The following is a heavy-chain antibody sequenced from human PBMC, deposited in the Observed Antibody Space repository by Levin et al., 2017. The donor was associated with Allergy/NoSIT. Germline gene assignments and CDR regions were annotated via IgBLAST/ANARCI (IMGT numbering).Heavy chain of an antibody. Sequence: GESLKISCAASGFTFSSYGMHWVRQAPGKGLEWVAVISYDGSNKYYADSVKGRFTISRDNSKNTLYLQMNSLRAEDTAVYYCAKDHSSGWADYWGQGTLVTVSS. CDR3: AKDHSSGWADY. D-gene: IGHD6-19*01. CDR1: GFTFSSYG. CDR2: ISYDGSNK. V-gene: IGHV3-30*18. J-gene: IGHJ4*02.